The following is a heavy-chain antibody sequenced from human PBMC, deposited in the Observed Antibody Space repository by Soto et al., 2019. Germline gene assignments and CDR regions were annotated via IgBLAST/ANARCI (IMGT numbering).Heavy chain of an antibody. CDR2: FDPEDGET. CDR3: ATASDFWSGYPPLYYMDV. D-gene: IGHD3-3*01. CDR1: GYTLTELS. J-gene: IGHJ6*03. Sequence: GASVKVSCKVSGYTLTELSMHWVRQAPGKGLEWMGGFDPEDGETIYAQKFQGRVTMTEDTPTDTAYMELSSLRSEDTAVYYCATASDFWSGYPPLYYMDVWGKGTTVTVSS. V-gene: IGHV1-24*01.